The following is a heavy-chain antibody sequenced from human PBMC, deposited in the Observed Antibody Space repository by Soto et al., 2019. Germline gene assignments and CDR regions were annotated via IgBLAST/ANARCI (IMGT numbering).Heavy chain of an antibody. Sequence: SETLSLTCTVSGGSISSYYWSWIRQPPGKGLEWIGYIYYSGSTNYNPSLKSRVTISVDTSKNQFSLKLSSVTAADTAVYYCARHHDHYANWFDPWGQGTLVTVSS. V-gene: IGHV4-59*08. CDR3: ARHHDHYANWFDP. D-gene: IGHD3-16*01. J-gene: IGHJ5*02. CDR2: IYYSGST. CDR1: GGSISSYY.